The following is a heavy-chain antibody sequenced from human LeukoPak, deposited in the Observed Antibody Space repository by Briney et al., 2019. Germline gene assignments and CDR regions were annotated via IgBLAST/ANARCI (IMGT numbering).Heavy chain of an antibody. J-gene: IGHJ4*02. Sequence: GGSLRLSCAASGFTFDDYYMSWIRQAPGEGLDWVSYISNGGGHISYADSVKGRFTISRDNTKNSLYLHMDSLRAEDTGVYYCARKQWSAPPPDSWGQGTLVTVSS. CDR1: GFTFDDYY. D-gene: IGHD6-19*01. CDR3: ARKQWSAPPPDS. CDR2: ISNGGGHI. V-gene: IGHV3-11*04.